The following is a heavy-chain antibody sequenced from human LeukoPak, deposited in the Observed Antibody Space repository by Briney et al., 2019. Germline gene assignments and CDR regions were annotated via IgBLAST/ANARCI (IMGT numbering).Heavy chain of an antibody. V-gene: IGHV3-7*01. CDR1: GFTFSRYA. Sequence: GGSLRLSCGASGFTFSRYAMSWVRQAPGKGLEWVASIKEDGSEMYYVDSVKGRFTISRDNAKNSLYLQMNSLRAEDTAVYYCASFYSSGWEPLFDYWGQGTLVTVSS. J-gene: IGHJ4*02. CDR2: IKEDGSEM. CDR3: ASFYSSGWEPLFDY. D-gene: IGHD6-19*01.